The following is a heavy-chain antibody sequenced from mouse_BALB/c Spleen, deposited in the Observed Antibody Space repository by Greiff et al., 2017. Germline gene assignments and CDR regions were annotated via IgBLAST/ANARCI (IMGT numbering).Heavy chain of an antibody. CDR3: ARERWLLSTLYFDV. D-gene: IGHD2-3*01. V-gene: IGHV2-9*02. Sequence: VQRVESGPGLVAPSQSLSITCTVSGFSLTSYGVHWVRQPPGKGLEWLGVIWAGGSTNYNSALMSRLSISKDNSKSQVFLKMNSLQTDDTAMYYCARERWLLSTLYFDVWGAGTTVTVSS. J-gene: IGHJ1*01. CDR1: GFSLTSYG. CDR2: IWAGGST.